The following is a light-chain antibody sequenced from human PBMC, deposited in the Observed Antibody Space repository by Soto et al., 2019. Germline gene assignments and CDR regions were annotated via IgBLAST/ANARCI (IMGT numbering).Light chain of an antibody. CDR3: MQALQSLT. V-gene: IGKV2-28*01. CDR2: SGS. CDR1: QSLLYNNTYNY. Sequence: EIVMTQSPLTLPVTPGEPASISCRSSQSLLYNNTYNYLDWYVQKPGQSPQLLIYSGSNRAPGVHDRFSGSGSGTDSTLKINRVEAEDVGTYYCMQALQSLTFGQGTRLEIK. J-gene: IGKJ5*01.